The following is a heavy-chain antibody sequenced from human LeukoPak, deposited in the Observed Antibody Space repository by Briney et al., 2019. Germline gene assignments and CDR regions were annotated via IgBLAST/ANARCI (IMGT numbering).Heavy chain of an antibody. J-gene: IGHJ4*02. D-gene: IGHD3-10*01. CDR2: ISAYNGNT. CDR3: ARDYYGSGSYYAPFDY. Sequence: ASVKVSCKASGYTFTSYGISWVRQAPGQGLEWMGWISAYNGNTNYAQKLQGRVTMTTDTSTSTAYMELRSLRSDDTAVYYCARDYYGSGSYYAPFDYWGQGPLVTVSS. V-gene: IGHV1-18*01. CDR1: GYTFTSYG.